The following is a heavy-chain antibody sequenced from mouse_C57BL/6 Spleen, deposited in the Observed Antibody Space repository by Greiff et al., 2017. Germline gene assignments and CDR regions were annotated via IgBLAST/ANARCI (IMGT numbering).Heavy chain of an antibody. V-gene: IGHV1-4*01. J-gene: IGHJ3*01. Sequence: VQLQESGAELARPGASVKMSCKASGYTFTSYTMHWVKQRPGQGLEWIGYINPSSGYTKYNQKFKDKATLTADKSSSTAYMQLSSLTSEDSAVYYCARGGYDYDLFAYWGQGTLVTVSA. CDR3: ARGGYDYDLFAY. CDR2: INPSSGYT. D-gene: IGHD2-4*01. CDR1: GYTFTSYT.